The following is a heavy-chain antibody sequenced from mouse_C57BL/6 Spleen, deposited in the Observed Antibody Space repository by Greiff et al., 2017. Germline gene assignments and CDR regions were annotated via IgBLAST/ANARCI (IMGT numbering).Heavy chain of an antibody. Sequence: EVKLLQSGGGLVQPGGSLKLSCAASGIDFSRYWMSWVRRAPGKGLEWIGEINPDSSTINYAPSLKDKFIISRDNAKNTLYLQMSKVRSEDTALYDCARGQPLDYFDYWGQGTTLTVSS. J-gene: IGHJ2*01. CDR1: GIDFSRYW. CDR2: INPDSSTI. V-gene: IGHV4-1*01. CDR3: ARGQPLDYFDY.